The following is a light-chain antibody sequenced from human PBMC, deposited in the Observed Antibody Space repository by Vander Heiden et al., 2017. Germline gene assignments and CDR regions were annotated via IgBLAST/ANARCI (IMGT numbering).Light chain of an antibody. V-gene: IGLV2-14*03. CDR2: DVS. Sequence: QSALTQPASVSGSPGQSITISCTGSSSDIGGSNYVSWYQQHPGKAPKLMIHDVSDRPSGVSNRFSGSKSGNTASLTISGLQAEDEADYYCCSYTSSSTLYVFGTGTKVTVL. CDR3: CSYTSSSTLYV. J-gene: IGLJ1*01. CDR1: SSDIGGSNY.